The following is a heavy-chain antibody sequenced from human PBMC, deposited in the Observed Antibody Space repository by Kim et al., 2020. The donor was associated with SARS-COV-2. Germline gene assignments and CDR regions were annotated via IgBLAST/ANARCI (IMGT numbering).Heavy chain of an antibody. CDR3: ARDTDWKGSF. CDR1: GFTFSSYS. CDR2: ISSSSSYI. V-gene: IGHV3-21*01. Sequence: GGSLRLSCAASGFTFSSYSMNWVRQAPGKGLEWVSSISSSSSYIYFADSVKGRFTISRDNAKNSLYLQMNSLRAEDTAVYYCARDTDWKGSFWGQGTLVTVSS. D-gene: IGHD1-1*01. J-gene: IGHJ4*02.